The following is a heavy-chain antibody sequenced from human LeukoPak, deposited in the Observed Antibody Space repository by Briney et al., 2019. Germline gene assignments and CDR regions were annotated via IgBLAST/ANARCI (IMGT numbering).Heavy chain of an antibody. D-gene: IGHD3-9*01. J-gene: IGHJ5*02. Sequence: GASVKVSCKASGYTFTNYALHWVRQAPGQRLEWMGWINTGNGNTKYSQKFQGRVTITRATSASTAYMELSSLRSEDTAVYYCARGGYDILTGYPPSWFDPWGQGTLVTVSS. V-gene: IGHV1-3*04. CDR3: ARGGYDILTGYPPSWFDP. CDR1: GYTFTNYA. CDR2: INTGNGNT.